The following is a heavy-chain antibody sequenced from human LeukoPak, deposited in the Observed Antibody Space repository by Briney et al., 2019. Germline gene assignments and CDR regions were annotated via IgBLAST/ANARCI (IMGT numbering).Heavy chain of an antibody. J-gene: IGHJ3*02. CDR3: AKICSSTSCHDAFDI. V-gene: IGHV3-23*01. CDR2: ISGSGGST. D-gene: IGHD2-2*01. Sequence: GGSLRLSCAASGFTFSSYAMSWVRQAPGKGLEWVSAISGSGGSTYYADSVKGRFTISRDNSKNTLYLQMNSPRAEDTAVYYCAKICSSTSCHDAFDIWGQGTMVTVSS. CDR1: GFTFSSYA.